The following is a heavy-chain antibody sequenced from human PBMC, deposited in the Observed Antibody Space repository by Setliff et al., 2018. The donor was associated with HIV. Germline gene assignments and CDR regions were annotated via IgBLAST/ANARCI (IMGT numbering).Heavy chain of an antibody. CDR2: IYHSGST. Sequence: PSETLSLTCAVSGYSLKSGDFWGWIRQPPGKGLEWIGNIYHSGSTYYNPSLKSRVTISVDTSKNQFSLKVTSVTAADTAVYYCARVPSYSNSWYGAADFWGQGTMVTVSS. CDR3: ARVPSYSNSWYGAADF. CDR1: GYSLKSGDF. J-gene: IGHJ3*01. V-gene: IGHV4-38-2*01. D-gene: IGHD6-13*01.